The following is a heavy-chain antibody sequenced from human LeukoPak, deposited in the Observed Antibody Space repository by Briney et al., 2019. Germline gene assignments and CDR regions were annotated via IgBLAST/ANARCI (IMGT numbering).Heavy chain of an antibody. J-gene: IGHJ4*02. D-gene: IGHD4-23*01. CDR3: ARLARKTTVVPPDFDS. CDR1: GGSIRSDY. V-gene: IGHV4-59*01. CDR2: IHYSGST. Sequence: SETLSLTCTASGGSIRSDYWSWIRQPPGKGLEWIGYIHYSGSTNYNPSLKRRLTMSVDMSKNQFSLRLSSVTAADTAVYYCARLARKTTVVPPDFDSWGQGTLVTVSS.